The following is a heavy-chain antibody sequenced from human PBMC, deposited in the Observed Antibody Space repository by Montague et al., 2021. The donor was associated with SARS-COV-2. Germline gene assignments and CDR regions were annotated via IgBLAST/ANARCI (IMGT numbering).Heavy chain of an antibody. CDR2: INHSGST. CDR3: ARGSSILWWWPFDY. Sequence: SETLSLTCAVYGGSFSGYYWCWIRQPPGKGLEWIGEINHSGSTNXNPSLKSRVTISVDTSKNQFSLKLSSVTAADTAVYYCARGSSILWWWPFDYWGQGTLVTVSS. CDR1: GGSFSGYY. J-gene: IGHJ4*02. D-gene: IGHD2-21*01. V-gene: IGHV4-34*01.